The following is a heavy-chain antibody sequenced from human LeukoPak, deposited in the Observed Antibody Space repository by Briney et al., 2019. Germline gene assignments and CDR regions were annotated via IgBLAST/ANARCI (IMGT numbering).Heavy chain of an antibody. CDR2: ISGSGGST. Sequence: PGRSLRLSCAASGFTFSSYGMHWVRQAPGKGLEWVSAISGSGGSTYYADSVKGRFTISRDNSKNTLYLQMNSLRAEDTAVYYCAKDREDERVVWFGQSYDYWGQGTLVTVSS. CDR1: GFTFSSYG. CDR3: AKDREDERVVWFGQSYDY. J-gene: IGHJ4*02. D-gene: IGHD3-10*01. V-gene: IGHV3-23*01.